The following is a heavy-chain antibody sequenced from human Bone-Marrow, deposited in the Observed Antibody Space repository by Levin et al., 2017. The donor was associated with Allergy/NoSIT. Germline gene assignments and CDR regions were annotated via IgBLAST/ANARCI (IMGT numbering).Heavy chain of an antibody. J-gene: IGHJ4*02. CDR3: ARVGSGSYISLDY. D-gene: IGHD3-10*01. CDR2: IWYDGSNK. CDR1: GFTFSSYG. V-gene: IGHV3-33*01. Sequence: PGGSLRLSCAASGFTFSSYGMHWVRQAPGKGLEWVAVIWYDGSNKYYADSVKGRFTISRDNSKNTLYLQMNSLRAEDAAVYYCARVGSGSYISLDYWGQGTLVTVSS.